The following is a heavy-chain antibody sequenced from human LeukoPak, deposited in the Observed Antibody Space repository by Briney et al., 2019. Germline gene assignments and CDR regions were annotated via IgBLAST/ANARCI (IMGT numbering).Heavy chain of an antibody. CDR3: ARPYCGGDCYFAFDI. J-gene: IGHJ3*02. CDR2: INHRGST. D-gene: IGHD2-21*02. V-gene: IGHV4-34*01. CDR1: GGSFSGYY. Sequence: PSETLSLTCGVYGGSFSGYYWSWIRQPPGKGLEWIGEINHRGSTNYNPSLKSRVTISVDTSKNQFSLKLSSVTAADTAVYYCARPYCGGDCYFAFDIWGQGTMVTVSS.